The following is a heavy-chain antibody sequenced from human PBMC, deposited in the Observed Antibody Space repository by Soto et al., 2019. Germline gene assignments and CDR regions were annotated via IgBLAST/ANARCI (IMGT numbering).Heavy chain of an antibody. CDR1: GFTFSSYS. J-gene: IGHJ4*02. CDR3: WRRMSSDSSGYYCY. Sequence: EVQLVESGGGLVKPGGSLRLSCAASGFTFSSYSMNWVRQAPGKGLEWVSSISSSSTYIYYADSVKGRFTISRDNAKNSLYLQVNSLRADDTAGYYCWRRMSSDSSGYYCYWGQGTVVTVSS. D-gene: IGHD3-22*01. CDR2: ISSSSTYI. V-gene: IGHV3-21*01.